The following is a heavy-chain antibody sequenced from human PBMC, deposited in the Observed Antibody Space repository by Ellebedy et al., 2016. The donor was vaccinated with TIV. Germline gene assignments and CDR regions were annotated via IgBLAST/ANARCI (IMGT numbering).Heavy chain of an antibody. CDR2: ISAYNGNT. V-gene: IGHV1-18*04. J-gene: IGHJ5*02. D-gene: IGHD3-10*01. CDR3: ARENGMVRGHGDWFDP. Sequence: AASVKVSCKASGYTFTSYGINWVRQAPGQGLEWMGWISAYNGNTNYAQKFQGRVTMTRDTSISTAYMELSRLRSEDTAVYYCARENGMVRGHGDWFDPWGQGTLVTVSS. CDR1: GYTFTSYG.